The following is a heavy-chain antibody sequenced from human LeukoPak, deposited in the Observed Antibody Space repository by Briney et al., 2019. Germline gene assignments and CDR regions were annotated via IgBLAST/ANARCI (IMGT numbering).Heavy chain of an antibody. J-gene: IGHJ4*02. CDR1: GFTFRSHA. D-gene: IGHD3-16*01. CDR3: AKRVKGGNYFDY. V-gene: IGHV3-23*01. Sequence: GGSLGLSCAASGFTFRSHAMHWVRQAPGKGLEWVSAISGSGGSTYYADSVKGRFTISRDNSKNTLYLQMNSLRAEDTAVYYCAKRVKGGNYFDYWGQGTLVTVSS. CDR2: ISGSGGST.